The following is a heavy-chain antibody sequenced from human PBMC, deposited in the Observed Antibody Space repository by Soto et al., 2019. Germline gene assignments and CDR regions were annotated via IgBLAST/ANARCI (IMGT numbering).Heavy chain of an antibody. V-gene: IGHV4-61*01. D-gene: IGHD6-19*01. Sequence: QVQLQESGPGLVKPSETLSLTCTVSGGSVSSGSYYWSWIRQPPGKGLEWIGYIYYSGSTNYNPSLKSRVTISVDKSKNQFSLKLSSVTAADTAVYYCARGIEGWYQGRYYYGMDVWGQGTMVTVSS. J-gene: IGHJ6*02. CDR1: GGSVSSGSYY. CDR2: IYYSGST. CDR3: ARGIEGWYQGRYYYGMDV.